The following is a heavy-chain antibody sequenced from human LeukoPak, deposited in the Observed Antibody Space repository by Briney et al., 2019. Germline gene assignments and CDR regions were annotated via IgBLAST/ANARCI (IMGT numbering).Heavy chain of an antibody. CDR2: IFSNDEK. CDR1: GFSLSNTRMG. J-gene: IGHJ5*02. CDR3: ARLYCSSTSCYKIWFDP. V-gene: IGHV2-26*01. D-gene: IGHD2-2*02. Sequence: SGPTLVNPTETLTLTCTVSGFSLSNTRMGVSWIRQPPGKALEWLAHIFSNDEKSYSTSLKSRLTISKDTSKSQVVLTMTNMDPVDTATYYYARLYCSSTSCYKIWFDPWGQGTLVTVSS.